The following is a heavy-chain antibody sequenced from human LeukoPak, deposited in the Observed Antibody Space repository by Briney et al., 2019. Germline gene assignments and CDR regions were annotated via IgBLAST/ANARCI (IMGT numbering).Heavy chain of an antibody. V-gene: IGHV1-24*01. CDR1: GYTLTELS. Sequence: ASVKVSCKVSGYTLTELSMHWVRQAPGKGLEWMGGFDPEDGETIYAQKFQGRVTMTEDTSTDTAYMELSSLRSEDTAVYYCATVRPRPIAAADTVDAFDIWGQGTMVTVSS. CDR2: FDPEDGET. CDR3: ATVRPRPIAAADTVDAFDI. D-gene: IGHD6-13*01. J-gene: IGHJ3*02.